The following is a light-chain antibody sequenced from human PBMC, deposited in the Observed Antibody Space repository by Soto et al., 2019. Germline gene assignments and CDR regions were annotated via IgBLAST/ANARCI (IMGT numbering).Light chain of an antibody. CDR3: LLYYGGAQFWV. V-gene: IGLV7-43*01. J-gene: IGLJ3*02. CDR2: STS. CDR1: TGAVTSGYY. Sequence: QAVVTQEPSLTVSPGGTVTLTCASSTGAVTSGYYPNWFQQKPGQAPRALIYSTSNKHPWTPARFSGSLLGGKAALTLSGVQPEDEAEYYCLLYYGGAQFWVFGGGTKVTVL.